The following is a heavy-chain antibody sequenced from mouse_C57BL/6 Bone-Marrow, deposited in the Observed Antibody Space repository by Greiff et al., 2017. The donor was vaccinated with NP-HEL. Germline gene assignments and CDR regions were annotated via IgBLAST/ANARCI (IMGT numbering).Heavy chain of an antibody. CDR2: ISGGGGNP. CDR1: GFTFSSYT. J-gene: IGHJ2*01. D-gene: IGHD1-1*01. CDR3: ARHRLYYGSSGGFDY. Sequence: EVQLVESGGGLVKPGGSLKLSCAASGFTFSSYTMSWVRQTPEKRLEWVATISGGGGNPYYPDSVKGRFTISRDNAKNTLYLQMSSLRSEDTALYYCARHRLYYGSSGGFDYWGQGTTLTVSS. V-gene: IGHV5-9*01.